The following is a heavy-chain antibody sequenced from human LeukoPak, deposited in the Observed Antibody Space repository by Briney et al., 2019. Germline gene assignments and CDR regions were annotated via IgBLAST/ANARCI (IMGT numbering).Heavy chain of an antibody. CDR1: GYTFTTYY. CDR3: ARAPNGRLPGGF. CDR2: INPSDDST. D-gene: IGHD2-21*01. J-gene: IGHJ4*02. Sequence: ASVKVSCKASGYTFTTYYIHWVRQAPGQGLEWMGIINPSDDSTRYARKFQGRVTMTRDMSTNTVYMEVRSLRSEDTAVYYCARAPNGRLPGGFWGQGTLVTVSS. V-gene: IGHV1-46*01.